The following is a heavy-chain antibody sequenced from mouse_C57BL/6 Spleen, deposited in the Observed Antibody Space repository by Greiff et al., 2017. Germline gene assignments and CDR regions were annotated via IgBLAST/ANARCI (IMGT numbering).Heavy chain of an antibody. J-gene: IGHJ3*02. V-gene: IGHV5-4*03. Sequence: EVKLMESGGGLVKPGGSLKLSCAASGFTFSSYAMSWVRQTPEKRLEWVATISDGGSYTYYPDNVKGRFTISRDNAKNNLYLQMSHLKSEDTAMYYCARDGITTVVAPFGYWGQGTLVTVSA. D-gene: IGHD1-1*01. CDR2: ISDGGSYT. CDR1: GFTFSSYA. CDR3: ARDGITTVVAPFGY.